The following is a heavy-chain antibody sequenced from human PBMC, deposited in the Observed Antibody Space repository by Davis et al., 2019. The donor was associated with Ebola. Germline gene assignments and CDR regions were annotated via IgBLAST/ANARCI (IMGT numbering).Heavy chain of an antibody. Sequence: GGSLRLSCVASGFTFKPYSMNWVRQAPGKGLEWVSYISSSSSFIFYADSVKGRFTISRDNAKRSLYMQMNSLRDEDTAVYYCARVRWLVSDYWGQGTLVTVSS. V-gene: IGHV3-21*01. D-gene: IGHD6-19*01. CDR2: ISSSSSFI. CDR1: GFTFKPYS. CDR3: ARVRWLVSDY. J-gene: IGHJ4*02.